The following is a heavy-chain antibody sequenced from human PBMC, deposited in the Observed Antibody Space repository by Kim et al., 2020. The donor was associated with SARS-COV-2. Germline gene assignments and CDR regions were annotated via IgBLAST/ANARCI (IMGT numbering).Heavy chain of an antibody. Sequence: NPSLNSRVTTSIDTSKNQFYRKLSSVTAADTAVYYCARGPPIGGGDCYSHWGQGTLVTVSS. V-gene: IGHV4-30-4*07. CDR3: ARGPPIGGGDCYSH. D-gene: IGHD2-21*02. J-gene: IGHJ4*02.